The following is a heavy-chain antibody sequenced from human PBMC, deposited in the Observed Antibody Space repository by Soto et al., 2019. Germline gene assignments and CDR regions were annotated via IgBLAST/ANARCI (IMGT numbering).Heavy chain of an antibody. D-gene: IGHD3-10*01. CDR3: ANALTMASTIWFDP. J-gene: IGHJ5*02. Sequence: GGSVKVSWKASGGPLSAYAVSWGRKTPGQGLEWMGGIIPIFGTANYAQRFLGRVTISADDSTSTAYMELRSLTSDDTAVYYCANALTMASTIWFDPWGQGTQV. V-gene: IGHV1-69*01. CDR2: IIPIFGTA. CDR1: GGPLSAYA.